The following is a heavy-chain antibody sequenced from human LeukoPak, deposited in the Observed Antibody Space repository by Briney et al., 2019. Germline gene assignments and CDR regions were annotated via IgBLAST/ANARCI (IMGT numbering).Heavy chain of an antibody. D-gene: IGHD3-3*01. CDR1: GFTFSSYW. CDR3: ARCITIFGVVTYYFDY. V-gene: IGHV3-7*01. Sequence: GGSLRLSCAASGFTFSSYWMSWVRQAPGKGLEWVANIKQDGSEKYYVDSVKGRFTISRDNAKNSLYLQMNSLRAEDTAVYYCARCITIFGVVTYYFDYWGQGTLVTVSS. J-gene: IGHJ4*02. CDR2: IKQDGSEK.